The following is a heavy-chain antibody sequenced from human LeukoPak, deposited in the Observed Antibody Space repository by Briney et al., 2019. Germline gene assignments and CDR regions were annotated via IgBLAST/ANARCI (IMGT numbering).Heavy chain of an antibody. CDR2: IKSKTDGGTT. CDR3: TTVGEICSSSTSCPVGY. J-gene: IGHJ4*02. D-gene: IGHD2-2*01. Sequence: PGGSLRLSCAASGFTFSNAWMSWVCQAPGKGLEWVGRIKSKTDGGTTDYAAPVKGRFTISRDDSKNTLYLQMNSLKTEDTAVYYCTTVGEICSSSTSCPVGYWGQGTLVTVSS. V-gene: IGHV3-15*01. CDR1: GFTFSNAW.